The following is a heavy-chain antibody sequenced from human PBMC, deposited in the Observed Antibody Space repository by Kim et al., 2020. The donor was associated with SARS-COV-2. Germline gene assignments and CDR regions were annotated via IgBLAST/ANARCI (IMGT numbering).Heavy chain of an antibody. D-gene: IGHD6-19*01. J-gene: IGHJ4*02. Sequence: SADSVKGRFTISRDNSTNTLYRQMNSLRAEDTAVYYCAKDTLSSGWPLDYWGQGTLVTVSS. V-gene: IGHV3-23*01. CDR3: AKDTLSSGWPLDY.